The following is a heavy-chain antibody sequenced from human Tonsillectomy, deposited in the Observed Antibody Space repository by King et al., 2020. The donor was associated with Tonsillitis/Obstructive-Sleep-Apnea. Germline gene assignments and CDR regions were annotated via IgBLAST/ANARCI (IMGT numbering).Heavy chain of an antibody. CDR3: AREEQYYYYYYMDV. J-gene: IGHJ6*03. CDR2: ISSGSVYI. Sequence: VQLVESGGGLVKPGGSLRLSCAASGFTFSSYSMNWVRPAPGKGLEWGSSISSGSVYIYYANSVKGRFTISRANAKNSLYLQMNSLRAEDTAVYYCAREEQYYYYYYMDVWGKGTTVTVSS. V-gene: IGHV3-21*01. CDR1: GFTFSSYS. D-gene: IGHD1-26*01.